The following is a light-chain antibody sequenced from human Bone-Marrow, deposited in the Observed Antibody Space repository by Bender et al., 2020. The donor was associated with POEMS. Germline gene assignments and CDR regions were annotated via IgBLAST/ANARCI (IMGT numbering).Light chain of an antibody. Sequence: QSALTQPASVSGSPGQSITISCTGTTTDVGTYNLVSWYQQHPGKAPKVLIYEVTKRPSGISNRFSASKSGYTASLTISGLQAEDEAEYYCCSFAGPFSWVFGGGTKVTVL. CDR1: TTDVGTYNL. J-gene: IGLJ3*02. CDR3: CSFAGPFSWV. V-gene: IGLV2-23*02. CDR2: EVT.